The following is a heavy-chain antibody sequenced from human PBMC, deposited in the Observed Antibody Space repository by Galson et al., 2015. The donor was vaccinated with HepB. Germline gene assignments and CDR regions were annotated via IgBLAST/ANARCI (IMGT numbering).Heavy chain of an antibody. J-gene: IGHJ3*02. CDR1: GFSLSTSGVG. CDR2: IYWDDDK. Sequence: PALVKPTQTLTLTCTFSGFSLSTSGVGVGWIRQPPGKALEWLALIYWDDDKRYSPSLKSRLTITKDTSKNQVVLAMTNMDPVDTATYYCAHSRPSPWWDPERDAFDIWGQGTMVTVSS. CDR3: AHSRPSPWWDPERDAFDI. V-gene: IGHV2-5*02. D-gene: IGHD2-8*02.